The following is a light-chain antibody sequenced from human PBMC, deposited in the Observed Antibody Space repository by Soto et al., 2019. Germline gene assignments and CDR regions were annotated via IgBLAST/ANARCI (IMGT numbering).Light chain of an antibody. Sequence: DFVMTQAPDSLAVSLGERATINCKSSQSVLYNSNNKNHLGWFQQKPGHPPKLLIYGASFRPSGVPDRFSGSGSGTDFTLTISSLQAEDVAVYYCQQYNNWPPYTFGQGTKLEIK. CDR3: QQYNNWPPYT. J-gene: IGKJ2*01. CDR2: GAS. V-gene: IGKV4-1*01. CDR1: QSVLYNSNNKNH.